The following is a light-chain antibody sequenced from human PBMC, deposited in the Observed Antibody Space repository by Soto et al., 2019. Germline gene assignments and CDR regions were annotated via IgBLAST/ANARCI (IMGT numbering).Light chain of an antibody. Sequence: IQLTQPPSPVSASVGNRVTITCRASQTISIWMAWYQQKPGKAPKLLVYDASTLQRGVASRFSGSGSGTEFTLIISGLQPDDSATYYCQQYTNTNNPWMFGQGTRWIS. V-gene: IGKV1-5*01. CDR2: DAS. CDR1: QTISIW. CDR3: QQYTNTNNPWM. J-gene: IGKJ1*01.